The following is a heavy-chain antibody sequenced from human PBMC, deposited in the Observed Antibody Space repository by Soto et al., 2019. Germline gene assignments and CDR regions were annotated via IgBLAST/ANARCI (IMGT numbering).Heavy chain of an antibody. CDR3: ARPGIAAAGPGGWFDP. D-gene: IGHD6-13*01. CDR1: GYSFTSYW. Sequence: GESLKISCKGSGYSFTSYWISWVCQMPGKGLEWMGRIDPSDSYTNYSPSFQGHVTISADKSISTAYLQWSSLKASDTAMYYCARPGIAAAGPGGWFDPWGQGTLVTVSS. J-gene: IGHJ5*02. V-gene: IGHV5-10-1*01. CDR2: IDPSDSYT.